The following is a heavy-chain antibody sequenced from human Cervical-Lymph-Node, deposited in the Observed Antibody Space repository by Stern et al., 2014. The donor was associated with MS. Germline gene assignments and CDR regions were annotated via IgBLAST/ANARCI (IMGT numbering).Heavy chain of an antibody. CDR1: GGSISSYY. J-gene: IGHJ6*02. D-gene: IGHD1-26*01. V-gene: IGHV4-59*01. Sequence: QVQLQESGPGLVKPSETLSLTCTVSGGSISSYYWSWIRQPPGKGLEWVGYVYYSGSTKYPPSLKSRVTISVDASTNQFSLKLRFVTAADTAVYYCARGGSNYYYYGMDVWGQGTTVTVSS. CDR3: ARGGSNYYYYGMDV. CDR2: VYYSGST.